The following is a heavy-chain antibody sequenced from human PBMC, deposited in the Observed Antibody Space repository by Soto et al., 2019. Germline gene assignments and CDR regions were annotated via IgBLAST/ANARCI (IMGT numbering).Heavy chain of an antibody. CDR1: GYSFTSYW. J-gene: IGHJ6*02. CDR2: IYPGDSDT. Sequence: GESLKISCKGSGYSFTSYWIGWGRQMPGKGLEGVGNIYPGDSDTRYXXXXXXXXXXXXXXXXXTAYLQGGSLKAPDTAMYYCARLGRAGYGMDVWGQGTTVTVSS. CDR3: ARLGRAGYGMDV. V-gene: IGHV5-51*01. D-gene: IGHD6-13*01.